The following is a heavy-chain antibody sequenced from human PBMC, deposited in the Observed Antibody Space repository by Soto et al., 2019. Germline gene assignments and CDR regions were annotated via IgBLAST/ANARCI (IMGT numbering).Heavy chain of an antibody. Sequence: WGSLRLSCAASGFTFSSYGMRWFRQAPGKGLEWVAVIWYDGSNKYYADSVKGRFTISRDNSKNTLYLQMNSLRAEDTAVYYCARDYGYSYFDYWGQGTLVTVSS. J-gene: IGHJ4*02. CDR3: ARDYGYSYFDY. D-gene: IGHD5-18*01. CDR1: GFTFSSYG. V-gene: IGHV3-33*01. CDR2: IWYDGSNK.